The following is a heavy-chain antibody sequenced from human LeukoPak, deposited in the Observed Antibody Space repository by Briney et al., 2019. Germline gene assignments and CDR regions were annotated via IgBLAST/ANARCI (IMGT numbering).Heavy chain of an antibody. J-gene: IGHJ5*02. CDR3: AREVGYCSGGSCLNWFDP. Sequence: SETLSLTCTVSGGSISSYYWSWIRQPPGKGLEWIGYIYYSGSTNYNPSLKSRVTISVDTSKNQFSLKLSSVTAADTAVYYCAREVGYCSGGSCLNWFDPWGQGTLVTVSS. D-gene: IGHD2-15*01. V-gene: IGHV4-59*01. CDR2: IYYSGST. CDR1: GGSISSYY.